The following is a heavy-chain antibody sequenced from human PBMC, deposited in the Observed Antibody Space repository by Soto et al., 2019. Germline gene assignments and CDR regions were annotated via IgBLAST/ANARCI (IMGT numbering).Heavy chain of an antibody. Sequence: QVQLHQWGAGLLKPSETLSLTCAVSGGSFSGYFWGWIRQPPGKGLEWIGEVNYGGSTNYTPSLRGRLTMAVDTYKNQVSLRLPSVTAADTAVYFCVRGGLSGSSWYYFDFCGQGSLVAVSS. CDR2: VNYGGST. CDR3: VRGGLSGSSWYYFDF. J-gene: IGHJ4*02. CDR1: GGSFSGYF. D-gene: IGHD6-13*01. V-gene: IGHV4-34*01.